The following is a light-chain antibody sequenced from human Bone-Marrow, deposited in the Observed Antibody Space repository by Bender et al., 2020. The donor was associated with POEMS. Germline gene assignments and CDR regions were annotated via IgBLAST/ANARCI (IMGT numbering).Light chain of an antibody. CDR1: SGDIGTYNY. CDR3: SSYTGSDSVL. V-gene: IGLV2-8*01. J-gene: IGLJ2*01. Sequence: QSALTQPPSASGSPGESVTISCTGTSGDIGTYNYVSWYQQHPGKAPKLIIYEVTKRPSGVPDRLSGSKSGNTASLTVSGLQADDEADYFCSSYTGSDSVLFGGGTKLTVL. CDR2: EVT.